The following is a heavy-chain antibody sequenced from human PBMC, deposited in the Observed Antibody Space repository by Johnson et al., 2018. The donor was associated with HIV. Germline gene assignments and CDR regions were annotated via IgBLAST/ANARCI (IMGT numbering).Heavy chain of an antibody. D-gene: IGHD3-10*01. CDR3: AKCGDADAFDI. CDR2: ISYDGSNK. V-gene: IGHV3-30*18. J-gene: IGHJ3*02. CDR1: GFTFSSYG. Sequence: QVYLVESGGGVVQPGRSLRLSCAASGFTFSSYGMHWVRQAPCKGLEWVVVISYDGSNKYYADSVKGRFTISRDNSKNTLYLQMNSLRAEDTAVYYCAKCGDADAFDIWGQGTMVTVSS.